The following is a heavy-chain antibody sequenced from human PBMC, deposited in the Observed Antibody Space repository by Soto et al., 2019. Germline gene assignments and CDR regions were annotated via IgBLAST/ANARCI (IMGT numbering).Heavy chain of an antibody. CDR1: GFNFNAYW. J-gene: IGHJ4*02. V-gene: IGHV3-7*01. Sequence: PGGSLRLSCAASGFNFNAYWMSWLRQTPGKGLEWVALINQDGGENYYVDSVKGRFSISRDNVKNSVYLQMNSLRVEDTAVYYCASAGSSGSVDYWGQGTLVTVSS. D-gene: IGHD6-19*01. CDR3: ASAGSSGSVDY. CDR2: INQDGGEN.